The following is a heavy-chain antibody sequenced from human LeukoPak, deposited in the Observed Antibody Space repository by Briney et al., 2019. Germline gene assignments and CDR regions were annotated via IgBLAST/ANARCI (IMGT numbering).Heavy chain of an antibody. CDR1: GYTFTSYG. CDR2: ISAYNGNT. D-gene: IGHD3-22*01. CDR3: ARDTEYYYDSSGTDY. J-gene: IGHJ4*02. Sequence: GASVKVSCKASGYTFTSYGISWVRQAPGQGLEWMGWISAYNGNTNYAQKLQGRVTMTTVTSTSTAYMELRSLRSDDTAVYYCARDTEYYYDSSGTDYWGQGTLVTVSS. V-gene: IGHV1-18*01.